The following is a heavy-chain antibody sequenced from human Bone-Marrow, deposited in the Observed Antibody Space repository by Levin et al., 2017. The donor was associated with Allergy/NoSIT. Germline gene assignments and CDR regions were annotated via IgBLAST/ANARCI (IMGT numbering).Heavy chain of an antibody. V-gene: IGHV5-51*01. CDR1: GYFFDSHW. D-gene: IGHD2-15*01. CDR3: VTPRGYCGGGSCYPAD. J-gene: IGHJ4*02. Sequence: PGESLKISCKASGYFFDSHWIGWVRQKPEKGLEWMGVIYPRDSDITYSPSFQGHVTISVDTSINTAYLQWSSLEASDTATYYCVTPRGYCGGGSCYPADWGQGTLVIVSS. CDR2: IYPRDSDI.